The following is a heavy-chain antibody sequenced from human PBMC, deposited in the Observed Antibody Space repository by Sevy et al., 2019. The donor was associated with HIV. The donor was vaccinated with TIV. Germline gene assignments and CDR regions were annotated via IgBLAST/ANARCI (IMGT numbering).Heavy chain of an antibody. J-gene: IGHJ6*02. CDR1: GFTFRNAW. D-gene: IGHD2-15*01. V-gene: IGHV3-15*01. Sequence: GGSLRLSRAASGFTFRNAWMSWVRQAPGKGLEWVGRIKSTIVGGTTDYAAPVKGRFTISRDDSRTTVYLQMNSLKTEDTAVYYCTTGLGPAASNFYYYYAMDVWGQGTTVTVSS. CDR3: TTGLGPAASNFYYYYAMDV. CDR2: IKSTIVGGTT.